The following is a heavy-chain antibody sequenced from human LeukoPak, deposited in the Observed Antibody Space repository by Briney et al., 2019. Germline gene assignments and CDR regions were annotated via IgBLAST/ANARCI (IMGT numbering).Heavy chain of an antibody. CDR3: ARRLLTTSRHFDS. J-gene: IGHJ4*02. CDR1: GYSISSGYY. D-gene: IGHD2-2*01. Sequence: PSETLSLTCGVSGYSISSGYYWGWIRQPPGKGLQWIGTIYHTGSTYYKPSLKSRVTISVDTSKNQFSLKLSSVTAADTAVYYCARRLLTTSRHFDSWGQGTLVTVSS. CDR2: IYHTGST. V-gene: IGHV4-38-2*01.